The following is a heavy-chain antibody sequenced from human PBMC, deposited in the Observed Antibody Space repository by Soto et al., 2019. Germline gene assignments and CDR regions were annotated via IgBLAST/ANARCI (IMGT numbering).Heavy chain of an antibody. D-gene: IGHD5-18*01. CDR3: ARCIQGDYYYGMDV. J-gene: IGHJ6*02. CDR2: INHSGST. CDR1: GGSFSGYY. Sequence: SETLSLTCAFYGGSFSGYYWSWIRQPPGKGLEWIGEINHSGSTNYNPSLKSRVTISVDTSKNQFSLNLRSDDTAVYYCARCIQGDYYYGMDVWGQGTTVTVSS. V-gene: IGHV4-34*01.